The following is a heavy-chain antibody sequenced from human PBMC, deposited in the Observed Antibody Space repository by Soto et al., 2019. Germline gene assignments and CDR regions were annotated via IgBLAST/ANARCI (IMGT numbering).Heavy chain of an antibody. Sequence: SETLSLTCTVSGGSISSSSYYWGWIRQPPGKGLEWIGSIYYSGSTYYNPSLKSRVTISVDTSKNQFSLKLSSVTAADTAVYHCTRVQGGAARHFDYWGQGTLVTVSS. CDR2: IYYSGST. J-gene: IGHJ4*02. CDR1: GGSISSSSYY. D-gene: IGHD6-6*01. V-gene: IGHV4-39*01. CDR3: TRVQGGAARHFDY.